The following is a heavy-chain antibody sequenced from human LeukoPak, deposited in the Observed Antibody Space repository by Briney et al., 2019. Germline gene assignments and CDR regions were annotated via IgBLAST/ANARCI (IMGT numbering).Heavy chain of an antibody. D-gene: IGHD1-26*01. CDR2: ISAYNGNT. Sequence: GASVKVSCKASGYTFTSCGISWVRQAPGQGLEWMGWISAYNGNTNYAQKLQGRVTMTTDTSTSTAYVELRSLRSDDTAVYYCARDRRSYFEKIDYWGQGTLVTVSS. CDR3: ARDRRSYFEKIDY. V-gene: IGHV1-18*01. CDR1: GYTFTSCG. J-gene: IGHJ4*02.